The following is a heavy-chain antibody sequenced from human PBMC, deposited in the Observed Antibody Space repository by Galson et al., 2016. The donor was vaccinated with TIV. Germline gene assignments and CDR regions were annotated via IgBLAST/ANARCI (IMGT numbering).Heavy chain of an antibody. Sequence: SLRLSCAASELIVSSNYMTWVRQAPGKGLEWVSLISGGGGTSYADSVKGRFTISRDSSKNTVYLQMNSLRAEDTAVYYCARDRRHCGNECYLYYYYGMDVWGQGTTDTVSS. CDR1: ELIVSSNY. CDR2: ISGGGGT. V-gene: IGHV3-66*02. D-gene: IGHD2-21*01. CDR3: ARDRRHCGNECYLYYYYGMDV. J-gene: IGHJ6*02.